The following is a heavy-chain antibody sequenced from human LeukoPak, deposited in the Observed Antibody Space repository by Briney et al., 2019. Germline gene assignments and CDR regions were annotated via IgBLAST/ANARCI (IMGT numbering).Heavy chain of an antibody. D-gene: IGHD2-2*01. CDR2: INHSGST. CDR3: ARVVLGYCSSTSCYGGYYYYYGMDV. CDR1: GWSFSGYY. J-gene: IGHJ6*02. V-gene: IGHV4-34*01. Sequence: SETLSLTCAVYGWSFSGYYWSWIRQPPGKGLEWIGEINHSGSTNYNPSLKSRVTISVDTSKNQFSLKLSSVTAADTAVYYCARVVLGYCSSTSCYGGYYYYYGMDVWGQGTTVTVSS.